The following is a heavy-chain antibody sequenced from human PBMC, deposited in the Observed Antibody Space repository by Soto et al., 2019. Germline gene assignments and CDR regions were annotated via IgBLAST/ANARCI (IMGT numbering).Heavy chain of an antibody. J-gene: IGHJ4*02. D-gene: IGHD6-19*01. V-gene: IGHV1-3*01. Sequence: QVQPVQSGAEVKKPGASVKVSCKASGYTFTSYAMHWVRQAPGQRLEWMGWINAGNGNTKYSQKFQGRVTITRDTSASTAYMELSSLRSEDTAVYYCARDRGYGQWLDFDYWGQGTLVTVSS. CDR3: ARDRGYGQWLDFDY. CDR2: INAGNGNT. CDR1: GYTFTSYA.